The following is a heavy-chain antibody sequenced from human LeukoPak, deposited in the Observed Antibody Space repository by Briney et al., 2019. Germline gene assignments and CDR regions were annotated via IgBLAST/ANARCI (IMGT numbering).Heavy chain of an antibody. CDR3: ARETYYDFWSGKPGFDY. Sequence: QPGGSLRLSCAASGFTFSSYAMHWVRQAPGKGLEWVAVISYDGSNKYYADSVKGRFTISRDNSKNTLYLQMNSLRAEDTAVYYCARETYYDFWSGKPGFDYWGQGTLVTVSS. CDR2: ISYDGSNK. D-gene: IGHD3-3*01. CDR1: GFTFSSYA. J-gene: IGHJ4*02. V-gene: IGHV3-30*04.